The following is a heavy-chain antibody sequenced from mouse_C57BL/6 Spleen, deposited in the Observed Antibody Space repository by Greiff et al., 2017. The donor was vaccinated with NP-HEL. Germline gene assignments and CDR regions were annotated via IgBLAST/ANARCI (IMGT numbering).Heavy chain of an antibody. J-gene: IGHJ4*01. D-gene: IGHD5-1-1*01. CDR2: INPGSGGT. Sequence: VQLQQSGAELVRPGTSVKVSCKASGYAFTNYLIEWVKQRPGQGLEWIGVINPGSGGTNYNEKFKGKATLTADKSSSTAYMQLSSLTSEDSAVYFCARRGYTPYYYAMDYWGQGTSVTVSS. V-gene: IGHV1-54*01. CDR3: ARRGYTPYYYAMDY. CDR1: GYAFTNYL.